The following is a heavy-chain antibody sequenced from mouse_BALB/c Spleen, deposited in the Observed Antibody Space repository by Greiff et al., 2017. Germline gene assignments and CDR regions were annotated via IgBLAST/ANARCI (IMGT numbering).Heavy chain of an antibody. CDR2: IDPENGNT. J-gene: IGHJ3*01. CDR1: GFNIKDYY. D-gene: IGHD2-4*01. CDR3: ARDYDYDDVFAY. V-gene: IGHV14-1*02. Sequence: EVQLQESGAELVRPGALVKLSCKASGFNIKDYYMHWVKQRPEQGLEWIGWIDPENGNTIYDPKFQGKASITADTSSNTAYLQLSSLTSEDTAVYYCARDYDYDDVFAYWGQGTLVTVSA.